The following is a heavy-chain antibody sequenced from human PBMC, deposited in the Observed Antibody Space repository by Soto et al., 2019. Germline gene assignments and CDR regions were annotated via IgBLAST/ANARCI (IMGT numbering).Heavy chain of an antibody. J-gene: IGHJ4*02. CDR2: ISYDGSNK. CDR3: AREPEGLDY. CDR1: GFTFSSYA. Sequence: GSLRLSCAASGFTFSSYAMHWVRQAPGKGLEWVAVISYDGSNKYYADSVKGRFTISRDNSKNTLYLQMNSLRAEDTAVYYCAREPEGLDYWGPGTLVTVSS. V-gene: IGHV3-30-3*01.